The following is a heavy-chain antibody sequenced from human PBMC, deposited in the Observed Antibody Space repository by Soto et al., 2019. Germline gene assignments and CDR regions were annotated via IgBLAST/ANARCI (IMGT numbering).Heavy chain of an antibody. V-gene: IGHV3-21*01. Sequence: EVQLVESGGGLVKPGGSLRLSCTASGFTFSSYTMSWVRQAPGKGLEWVSSISSPGTYMFYADSVKGRFTISRDNAKNSVYLQLRSLRAEDSAVYYCRREEYGDWGQGTLVTVSS. D-gene: IGHD1-26*01. CDR3: RREEYGD. CDR1: GFTFSSYT. J-gene: IGHJ4*02. CDR2: ISSPGTYM.